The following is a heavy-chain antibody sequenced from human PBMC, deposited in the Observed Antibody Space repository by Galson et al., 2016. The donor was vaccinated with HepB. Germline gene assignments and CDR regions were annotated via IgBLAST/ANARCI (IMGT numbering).Heavy chain of an antibody. CDR3: ARDPGYITAAPFFDY. Sequence: SLRLSCAASGITFSNYAMHWVRQAPGKGLEWVSSISSSSSYIYYADSVKGRFTISRDNAKNSLYVQMNSLRVEDTALYYCARDPGYITAAPFFDYWGQGTLVTVSS. D-gene: IGHD5-24*01. CDR2: ISSSSSYI. CDR1: GITFSNYA. J-gene: IGHJ4*02. V-gene: IGHV3-21*01.